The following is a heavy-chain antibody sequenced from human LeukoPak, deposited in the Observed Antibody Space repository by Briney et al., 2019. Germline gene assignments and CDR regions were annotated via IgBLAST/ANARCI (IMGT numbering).Heavy chain of an antibody. V-gene: IGHV4-4*02. Sequence: PSGTLSLTCAVSGGSISSSNWWSWVRQPPGKGLEWIGEIYHSGSTNYNPSLKSRVTISVDKSKNQFSLKLSSVTAADTAVYYCATQYYYGSGSYYRDYYYYMDVWGKGTTVTISS. J-gene: IGHJ6*03. CDR1: GGSISSSNW. CDR3: ATQYYYGSGSYYRDYYYYMDV. CDR2: IYHSGST. D-gene: IGHD3-10*01.